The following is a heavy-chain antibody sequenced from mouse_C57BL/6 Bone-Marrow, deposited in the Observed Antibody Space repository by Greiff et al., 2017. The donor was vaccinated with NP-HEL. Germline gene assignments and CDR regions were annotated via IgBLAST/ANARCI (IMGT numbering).Heavy chain of an antibody. D-gene: IGHD2-4*01. V-gene: IGHV1-15*01. CDR3: TRIYDYDFPAWFAY. J-gene: IGHJ3*01. Sequence: QVQLQQSGAELVRPGASVTLSCKASGYTFTDYEMHWVKQTPVHGLEWIGAIDPETGGTAYNQKFKGKAILTADKSSSPAYMELRSLTSGAPAVYYCTRIYDYDFPAWFAYWGQGTLVTVSA. CDR2: IDPETGGT. CDR1: GYTFTDYE.